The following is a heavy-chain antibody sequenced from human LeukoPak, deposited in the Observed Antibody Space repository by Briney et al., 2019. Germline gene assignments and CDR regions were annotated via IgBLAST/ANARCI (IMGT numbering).Heavy chain of an antibody. CDR3: ARDGVSRRDGYNYHWFDP. Sequence: PGGSLRLFCAASGFTFSSYWMSWVRQAPGKGLEWVANIKQDGSEKYYVDSVKGRFTISRDNAKNSLYLQMNSLRAEDTAVYYCARDGVSRRDGYNYHWFDPWGQGTLVTVSS. D-gene: IGHD5-24*01. CDR2: IKQDGSEK. CDR1: GFTFSSYW. V-gene: IGHV3-7*01. J-gene: IGHJ5*02.